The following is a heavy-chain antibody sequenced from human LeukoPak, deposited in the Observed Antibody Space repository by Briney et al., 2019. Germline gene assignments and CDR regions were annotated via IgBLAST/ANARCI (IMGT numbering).Heavy chain of an antibody. CDR2: IIPIFGTA. CDR3: ARDDLGYCTNGVCYWVAFDI. V-gene: IGHV1-69*13. D-gene: IGHD2-8*01. CDR1: GGTFSSYA. Sequence: SVKVSCKASGGTFSSYAISWVRQTPGQGLEWMGGIIPIFGTANYAQKFQGRVTITADESTSTAYMELSSLRSEDTAVYYCARDDLGYCTNGVCYWVAFDIWGQGTMVTVSS. J-gene: IGHJ3*02.